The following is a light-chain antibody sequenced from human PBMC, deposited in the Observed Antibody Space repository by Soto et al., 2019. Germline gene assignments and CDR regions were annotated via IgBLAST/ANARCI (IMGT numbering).Light chain of an antibody. CDR2: AAS. Sequence: AIRMTQSPSSLSASTGDRVTITCRASQGISSYLAWYQQKPGKAPKLLIYAASTLQSGVPSRFSGSGSGTDFTLTISCLQSEDFATDYCQQYYSYPLTFGQGTKVAIK. V-gene: IGKV1-8*01. J-gene: IGKJ1*01. CDR3: QQYYSYPLT. CDR1: QGISSY.